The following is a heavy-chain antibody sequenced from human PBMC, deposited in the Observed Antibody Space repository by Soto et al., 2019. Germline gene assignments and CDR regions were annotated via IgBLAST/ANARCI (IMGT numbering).Heavy chain of an antibody. CDR3: ARLPYDSSGYYGLDAFDI. Sequence: PGESLKISCKGSGYSFTSYWIGWVRQMPGKGLEWMGIIYPGDSDTRYSPSFQGQVTISADKSISTAYLQWSSLKASDTAMYYCARLPYDSSGYYGLDAFDIWGQGTMVTVSS. CDR1: GYSFTSYW. D-gene: IGHD3-22*01. V-gene: IGHV5-51*01. CDR2: IYPGDSDT. J-gene: IGHJ3*02.